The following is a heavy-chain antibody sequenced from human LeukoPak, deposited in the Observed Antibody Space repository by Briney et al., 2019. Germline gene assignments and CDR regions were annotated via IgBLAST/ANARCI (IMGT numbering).Heavy chain of an antibody. J-gene: IGHJ6*02. CDR3: AKLGAQIPHYYYYGMDV. CDR2: ISGSGGST. D-gene: IGHD3-16*01. Sequence: PGGSLRLSCAASGFTFSSYAMSWVRQAPGKGLEWVSAISGSGGSTYYADSVKGRFTISRDNSKNTLYLQMNSLRAEDTAVYYCAKLGAQIPHYYYYGMDVWGQGTTVTVSS. CDR1: GFTFSSYA. V-gene: IGHV3-23*01.